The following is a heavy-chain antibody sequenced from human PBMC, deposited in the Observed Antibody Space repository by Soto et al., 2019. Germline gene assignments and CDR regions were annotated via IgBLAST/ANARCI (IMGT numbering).Heavy chain of an antibody. V-gene: IGHV3-30*18. CDR1: GFTFSNYG. Sequence: GGSLRLSCAASGFTFSNYGMHWVRQAPDKGLEWVAVISYDGSNKYYVDSVKGRFTISRDNSKNTLYLQMNSLRAEDTAVYYCAKDRPRYCSGGSCYSGGLDYWAQGTLVTVSS. D-gene: IGHD2-15*01. CDR3: AKDRPRYCSGGSCYSGGLDY. J-gene: IGHJ4*02. CDR2: ISYDGSNK.